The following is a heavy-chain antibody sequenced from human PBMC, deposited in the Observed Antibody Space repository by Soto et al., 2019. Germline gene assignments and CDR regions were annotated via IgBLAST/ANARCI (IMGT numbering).Heavy chain of an antibody. J-gene: IGHJ3*02. CDR2: ISGSGGST. CDR1: GFTFSSYA. D-gene: IGHD3-22*01. Sequence: EVQLLESGGGLVQPGGSLRLSCAASGFTFSSYAMSWVRQAPGKGLEWVSAISGSGGSTYYADSVKGRFTISRDNSKSTLYLQMNSLRAEDTAVYYCALIGMIVVVITDSRHAFDIWGQGTMVTVSS. CDR3: ALIGMIVVVITDSRHAFDI. V-gene: IGHV3-23*01.